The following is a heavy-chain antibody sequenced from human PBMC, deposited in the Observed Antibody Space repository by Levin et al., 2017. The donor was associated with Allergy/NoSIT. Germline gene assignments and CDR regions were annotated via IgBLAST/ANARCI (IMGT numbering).Heavy chain of an antibody. Sequence: GGSLRLSCAASGFTFSSYAMHWVRQAPGKGLEWVAVISYDGSNKYYADSVKGRFTISRDNSKNTLYLQMNSLRAEDTAVYYCARSYSSGWAYYYYYGMDVWGQGTTVTVSS. D-gene: IGHD6-19*01. V-gene: IGHV3-30-3*01. J-gene: IGHJ6*02. CDR3: ARSYSSGWAYYYYYGMDV. CDR2: ISYDGSNK. CDR1: GFTFSSYA.